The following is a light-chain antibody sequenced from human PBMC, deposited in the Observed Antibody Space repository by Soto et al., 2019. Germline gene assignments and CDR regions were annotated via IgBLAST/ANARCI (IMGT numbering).Light chain of an antibody. V-gene: IGKV1-5*01. CDR1: QSISSW. Sequence: DIQMTQSPSTLSASVGDRVTITCRASQSISSWLAWYQQKPGKAPKLLIYDASSLESGVTSRFSGSGSGTEFTLTISSLQPDDFATYYCQQYNGYPWTFGQGTKVEIK. CDR2: DAS. CDR3: QQYNGYPWT. J-gene: IGKJ1*01.